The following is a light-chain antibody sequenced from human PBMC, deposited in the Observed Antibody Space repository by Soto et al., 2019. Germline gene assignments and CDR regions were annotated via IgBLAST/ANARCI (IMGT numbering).Light chain of an antibody. J-gene: IGLJ1*01. CDR1: SSDVGGYKY. V-gene: IGLV2-14*03. CDR3: CSYVTTPEI. Sequence: QSALTQPASVSGSPGQSITISCTGTSSDVGGYKYVSWYQQYPGKAPKLVIYDGTKRPSGVPDRFSGSNSGNTASLTISGLHAEDEADYYCCSYVTTPEIFGTGTKVTVL. CDR2: DGT.